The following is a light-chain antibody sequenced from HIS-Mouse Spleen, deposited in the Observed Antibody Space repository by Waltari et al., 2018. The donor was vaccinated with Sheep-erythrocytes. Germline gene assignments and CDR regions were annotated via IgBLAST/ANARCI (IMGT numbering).Light chain of an antibody. Sequence: EIVLTQSPATLSLSPGERATLSCRASQSVSSYLAWYQQKPGQAPRLLIYDASNRATGIPARFSGSGSGTDFPLTISRLAPEDFAVYYCQPRSNWYTFGQGTKLEIK. V-gene: IGKV3-11*01. CDR2: DAS. CDR1: QSVSSY. J-gene: IGKJ2*01. CDR3: QPRSNWYT.